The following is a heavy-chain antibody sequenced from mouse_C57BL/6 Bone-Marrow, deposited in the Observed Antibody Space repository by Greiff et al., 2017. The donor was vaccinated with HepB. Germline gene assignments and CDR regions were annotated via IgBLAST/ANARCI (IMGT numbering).Heavy chain of an antibody. V-gene: IGHV1-74*01. CDR1: GYTFTSYW. Sequence: QVQLQQSGAELVKPGASVKVSCKASGYTFTSYWMHWVKQRPGQGLEWIGRIHPSDSDTNYNQKLKGKVTLTVDKSSSTVYMQLSSLTSEDSAVYYCAINGITTVVATDWYFDVWGKGTTVTVSS. CDR2: IHPSDSDT. D-gene: IGHD1-1*01. CDR3: AINGITTVVATDWYFDV. J-gene: IGHJ1*03.